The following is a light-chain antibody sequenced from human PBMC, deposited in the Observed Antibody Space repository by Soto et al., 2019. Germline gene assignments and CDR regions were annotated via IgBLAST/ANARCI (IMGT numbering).Light chain of an antibody. CDR1: QSLGRS. J-gene: IGKJ1*01. CDR3: QQYLSYPWT. CDR2: QAS. V-gene: IGKV1-5*03. Sequence: DIPMTQSPSTLSASVADIVTVTCRSSQSLGRSLAWYRHQPGKPPELLIYQASSLESGVPPRFRGSGSGGEFNLTISSLQHEDFATYYCQQYLSYPWTFGQGTKVEIK.